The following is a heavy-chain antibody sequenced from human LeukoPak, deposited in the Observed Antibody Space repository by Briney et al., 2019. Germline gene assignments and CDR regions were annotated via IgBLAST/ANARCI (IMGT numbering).Heavy chain of an antibody. D-gene: IGHD3-22*01. Sequence: ASVKVSCKASGYTFTSYGISWVRPAPGQGLEWMGWISAYNGNTNYAQKLQGRVTMTTDTSTSTAYMELRSLRSDDTAVYYCARDFWSYYYDSSGYLPFDYWGQGTLVTVSS. CDR1: GYTFTSYG. V-gene: IGHV1-18*01. CDR2: ISAYNGNT. CDR3: ARDFWSYYYDSSGYLPFDY. J-gene: IGHJ4*02.